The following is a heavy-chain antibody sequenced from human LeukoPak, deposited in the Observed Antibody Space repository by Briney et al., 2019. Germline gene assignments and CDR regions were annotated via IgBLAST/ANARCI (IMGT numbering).Heavy chain of an antibody. J-gene: IGHJ3*02. CDR3: AKDLGEMATKTPLGDI. Sequence: PGGSLRLSCAASGFTFSSYGMHWVRQAPGKGLEWVAVVSYDGSNKYYADSVKGRFTISRDNSKNTLYLQMNSLRAEDTAVYYCAKDLGEMATKTPLGDIWGQGTMVTVSS. CDR2: VSYDGSNK. V-gene: IGHV3-30*18. D-gene: IGHD5-24*01. CDR1: GFTFSSYG.